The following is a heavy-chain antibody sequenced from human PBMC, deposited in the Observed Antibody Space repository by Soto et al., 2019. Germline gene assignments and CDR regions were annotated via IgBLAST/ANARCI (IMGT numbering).Heavy chain of an antibody. V-gene: IGHV3-21*01. J-gene: IGHJ6*02. CDR2: IRGFSPYT. Sequence: GGALRLSCISSGFTFSTYTMNWVLQAPGNGLEWVSGIRGFSPYTFYAESVKGRFTISRDNAKNSLYLQMNSLRAEDTAVYYCARDRGYDAHDYYYNAMDVWGQGTTVTVSS. D-gene: IGHD3-10*01. CDR1: GFTFSTYT. CDR3: ARDRGYDAHDYYYNAMDV.